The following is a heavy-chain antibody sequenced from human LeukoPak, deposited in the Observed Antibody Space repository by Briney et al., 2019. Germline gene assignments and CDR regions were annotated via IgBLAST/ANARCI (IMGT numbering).Heavy chain of an antibody. Sequence: GGSLRPSCAAPGFTFSTYWMRWVRQAPGKGLVWVSRINSDGSSTSYADSVKGRFTISRDNAKNTLHLQMNSLRAEDTAVYYCARDVSWIDYWGQGTLVTVSS. CDR2: INSDGSST. J-gene: IGHJ4*02. CDR3: ARDVSWIDY. CDR1: GFTFSTYW. D-gene: IGHD5-12*01. V-gene: IGHV3-74*01.